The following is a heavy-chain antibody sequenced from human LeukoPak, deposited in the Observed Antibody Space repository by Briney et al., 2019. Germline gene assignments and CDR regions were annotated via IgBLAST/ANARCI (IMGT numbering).Heavy chain of an antibody. Sequence: GGSLRLSCAASGFTLTNAWMSWVRQAPGKGLEWVGRIKSKTDGGTTDYAAPVKGRFTISRDDSKYTLFLHMSSLKTEDIAVYYCVRRSASHHYGMDVWGQGTTVTVSS. J-gene: IGHJ6*02. V-gene: IGHV3-15*01. D-gene: IGHD3-3*01. CDR1: GFTLTNAW. CDR2: IKSKTDGGTT. CDR3: VRRSASHHYGMDV.